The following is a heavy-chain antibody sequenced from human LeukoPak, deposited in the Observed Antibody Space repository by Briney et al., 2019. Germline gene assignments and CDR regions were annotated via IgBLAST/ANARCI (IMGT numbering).Heavy chain of an antibody. D-gene: IGHD2-21*02. CDR3: AGGRQHIVVVTAFHY. V-gene: IGHV1-69*13. J-gene: IGHJ4*02. CDR1: GGTLSCYG. Sequence: SVKVSCKASGGTLSCYGFSWGRQGPGQGLGLVGGIIPIFGRANYAQKFLGRVTITANEPTSTADMELSRPRSEETAVDYRAGGRQHIVVVTAFHYWGQGTLVTVSS. CDR2: IIPIFGRA.